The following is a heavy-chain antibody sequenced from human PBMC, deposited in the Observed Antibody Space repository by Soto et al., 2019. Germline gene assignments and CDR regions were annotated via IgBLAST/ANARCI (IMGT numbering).Heavy chain of an antibody. CDR2: IYYSGST. J-gene: IGHJ6*02. CDR1: GGSISSYY. V-gene: IGHV4-59*01. CDR3: ARDRYYDILTGYRAYYGMDV. D-gene: IGHD3-9*01. Sequence: SETLSLTCTVSGGSISSYYWSWIRQPPGKGLEWIGYIYYSGSTNYNPSLKSRVTISVDTSKNQFSLKLSSVPAADTAVYYCARDRYYDILTGYRAYYGMDVWGQGTTVTVSS.